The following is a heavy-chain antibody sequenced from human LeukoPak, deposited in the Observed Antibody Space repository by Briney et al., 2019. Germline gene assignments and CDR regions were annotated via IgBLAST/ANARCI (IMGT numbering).Heavy chain of an antibody. V-gene: IGHV4-4*07. CDR3: ARGYYYGSGSPQFDY. J-gene: IGHJ4*02. D-gene: IGHD3-10*01. CDR1: GDSISSYY. Sequence: SETLSLTCTVSGDSISSYYWSWIRQPAGKGLEWIGRIYTSGYTNYNPSLKSRVAMSLDTSKNQFSLQLSSVTAADTAVYYCARGYYYGSGSPQFDYWGQGTLVTVSS. CDR2: IYTSGYT.